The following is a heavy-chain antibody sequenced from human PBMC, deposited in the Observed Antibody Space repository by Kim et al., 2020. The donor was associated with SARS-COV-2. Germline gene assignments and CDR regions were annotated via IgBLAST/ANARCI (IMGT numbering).Heavy chain of an antibody. V-gene: IGHV1-3*01. Sequence: FQGRGTITRDTSASTAYMELSSLRSEDTAVYYCARDGETARRYYYYGMDVWGQGTTVTVSS. D-gene: IGHD5-18*01. J-gene: IGHJ6*02. CDR3: ARDGETARRYYYYGMDV.